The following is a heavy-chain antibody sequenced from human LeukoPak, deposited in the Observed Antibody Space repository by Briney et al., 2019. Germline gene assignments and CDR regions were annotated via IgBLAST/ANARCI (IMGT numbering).Heavy chain of an antibody. Sequence: SETLSLTCAVYGGSFSGYYWSWIRQPPGKGLEWIGEINHSGSTNYNPSLKSRVTISVDTSKNQFSLKLGSVTAADTAVYYCARGRTVTTRRWFDPWGQGTLVTVSS. CDR3: ARGRTVTTRRWFDP. D-gene: IGHD4-17*01. CDR2: INHSGST. CDR1: GGSFSGYY. J-gene: IGHJ5*02. V-gene: IGHV4-34*01.